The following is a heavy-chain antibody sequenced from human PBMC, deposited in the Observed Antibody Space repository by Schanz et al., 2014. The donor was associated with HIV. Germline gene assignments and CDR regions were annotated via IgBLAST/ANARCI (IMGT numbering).Heavy chain of an antibody. CDR3: ARDVSYDSSGYYSDYYYGMDV. Sequence: VQLVESGGGVVQPGRSLRLSCAASGFTFSDYYISWIRQAPGRGLEWASGISGSGISTYYADSVKGRFTISRDNSKNTLYLQMNRLRAEDTAVYYCARDVSYDSSGYYSDYYYGMDVWGQGTTVTVSS. CDR2: ISGSGIST. CDR1: GFTFSDYY. J-gene: IGHJ6*02. D-gene: IGHD3-22*01. V-gene: IGHV3-23*04.